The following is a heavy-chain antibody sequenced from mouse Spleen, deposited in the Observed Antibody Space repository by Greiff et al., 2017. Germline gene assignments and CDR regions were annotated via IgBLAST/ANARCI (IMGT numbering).Heavy chain of an antibody. D-gene: IGHD1-2*01. CDR1: GYTFTSYW. V-gene: IGHV1-74*01. CDR2: IHPSDSDT. Sequence: QVQQQQPGAELVKPGASVKVSCKASGYTFTSYWMHWVKQRPGQGLEWIGRIHPSDSDTNYNQKFKGKATLTVDKSSSTAYMQLSSLTSEDSAVYYCAIGRDSLGFAYWGQGTLVTVSA. CDR3: AIGRDSLGFAY. J-gene: IGHJ3*01.